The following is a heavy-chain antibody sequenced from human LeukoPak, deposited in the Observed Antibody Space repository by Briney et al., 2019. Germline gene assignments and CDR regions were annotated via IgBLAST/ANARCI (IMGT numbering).Heavy chain of an antibody. CDR2: INPRGGST. D-gene: IGHD4-17*01. CDR3: ARTYDTATVTTPPYF. V-gene: IGHV1-46*01. Sequence: GASVKVSCKASGNTFTSYYVHWVRQAPGQGLEWMGIINPRGGSTSYAQKFQGRVTMTRDTSTSTVYLDLSSLRSEDTAVYYCARTYDTATVTTPPYFWGQGTLVTVSS. J-gene: IGHJ4*02. CDR1: GNTFTSYY.